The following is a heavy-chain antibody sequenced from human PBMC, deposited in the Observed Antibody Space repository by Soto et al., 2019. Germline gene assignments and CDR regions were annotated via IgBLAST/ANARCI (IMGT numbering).Heavy chain of an antibody. V-gene: IGHV4-34*01. Sequence: QVQLQQWGTGLLKPSETLSLTCGVYGGSFGGNYWGWIRQPPGRGLEWIGESTHSGSANYNPSLKSRVSISIDTSKNQSSLNLCPVTAADTAVYYCTRWGWLRPGSWGQVTLVTVSS. CDR3: TRWGWLRPGS. D-gene: IGHD5-12*01. CDR2: STHSGSA. J-gene: IGHJ5*02. CDR1: GGSFGGNY.